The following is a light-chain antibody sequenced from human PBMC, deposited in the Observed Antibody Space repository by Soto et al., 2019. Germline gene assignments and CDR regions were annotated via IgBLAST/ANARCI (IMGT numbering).Light chain of an antibody. CDR1: QSVSSSY. CDR2: GAS. V-gene: IGKV3-20*01. CDR3: QQYGSSPYT. Sequence: EIVLTQSPGTLSLSPGERATLSCRASQSVSSSYLAWYQQKPGQAPRVLIYGASSRATGIPDRFSGSGSGTEFTHTISRLEPEDFAVYYCQQYGSSPYTFGQGTKLAIK. J-gene: IGKJ2*01.